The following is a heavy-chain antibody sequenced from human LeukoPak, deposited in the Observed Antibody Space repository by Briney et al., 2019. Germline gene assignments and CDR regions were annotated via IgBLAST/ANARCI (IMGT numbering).Heavy chain of an antibody. CDR3: AKELRYFDWSNWFDP. CDR1: GYTFTGYY. D-gene: IGHD3-9*01. Sequence: ASVKVSCKASGYTFTGYYMHWVRQAPGQGLEWMGWINPNSGGTNYAQKFQGRVTMTRDTSISTAYMELSRLRSDDTAVYYCAKELRYFDWSNWFDPWGQGTLVTVSS. J-gene: IGHJ5*02. V-gene: IGHV1-2*02. CDR2: INPNSGGT.